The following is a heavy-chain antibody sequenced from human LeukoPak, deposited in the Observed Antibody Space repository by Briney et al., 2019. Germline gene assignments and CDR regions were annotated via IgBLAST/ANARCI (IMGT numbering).Heavy chain of an antibody. D-gene: IGHD6-19*01. V-gene: IGHV4-38-2*02. CDR2: IYFSGST. J-gene: IGHJ4*02. CDR3: AKDGEAGTGFDY. Sequence: SETLSLTCTVSGYSISSGYYWGWIRQPPGKGLEWIGYIYFSGSTNYNPSLKSRVTISVDTSKNQFSLKMSSVTAADTAVYYCAKDGEAGTGFDYWGQGTLVTVSS. CDR1: GYSISSGYY.